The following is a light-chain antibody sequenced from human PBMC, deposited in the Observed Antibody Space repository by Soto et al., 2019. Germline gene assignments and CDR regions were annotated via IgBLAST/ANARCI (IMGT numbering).Light chain of an antibody. Sequence: DIQMTQSPSSLSASVGDRVTITCRAMQGIRNDLACYQQKPAKAPERLIYAASSLQSGVPSRFSGSGSGTEFTLASSSLQAEDFATYYCLQYSTYPWTFGQGTQVEIK. V-gene: IGKV1-17*01. CDR3: LQYSTYPWT. J-gene: IGKJ1*01. CDR1: QGIRND. CDR2: AAS.